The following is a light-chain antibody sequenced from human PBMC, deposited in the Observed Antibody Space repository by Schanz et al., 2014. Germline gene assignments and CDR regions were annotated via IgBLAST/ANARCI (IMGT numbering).Light chain of an antibody. Sequence: QSALTQPSSVSASPGQSITISCIGTNSDIGTYNYVSWYQQHPGKIPKLLIYDVTNRPSGVSSRFSGSKSGKTASLTISGLQAEDEADYYCCSYAGSNTPVVFGGGTKLTVL. CDR3: CSYAGSNTPVV. J-gene: IGLJ2*01. CDR2: DVT. CDR1: NSDIGTYNY. V-gene: IGLV2-14*03.